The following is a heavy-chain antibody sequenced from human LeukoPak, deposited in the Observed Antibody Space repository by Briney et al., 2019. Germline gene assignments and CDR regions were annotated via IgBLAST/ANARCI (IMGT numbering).Heavy chain of an antibody. CDR3: YRPRDGYNYYYFDC. V-gene: IGHV1-46*01. D-gene: IGHD5-24*01. CDR1: GYTFTSYY. J-gene: IGHJ4*02. Sequence: ASVNVSCKASGYTFTSYYMHWVRQPPGQGLDWMGIINPSGGSTSYAQQFQGKVPMTRDTSTATVYLELRRQRPEAKAVYYYYRPRDGYNYYYFDCWGQGTLVTVSS. CDR2: INPSGGST.